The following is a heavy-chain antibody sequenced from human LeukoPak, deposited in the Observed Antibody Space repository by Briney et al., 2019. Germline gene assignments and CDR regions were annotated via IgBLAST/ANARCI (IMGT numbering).Heavy chain of an antibody. J-gene: IGHJ4*02. CDR3: ARGSQSLGYCSGGSCRAKIFDY. CDR2: IFHSGTT. CDR1: GGSISSTHW. Sequence: SGTLSLTCAVSGGSISSTHWWNWVRQPPGKGLEWIGEIFHSGTTNYNPSLKSRVTISVDTSKNQFSLKLSSVTAADTAVYYCARGSQSLGYCSGGSCRAKIFDYWGQGTLVTVSS. D-gene: IGHD2-15*01. V-gene: IGHV4-4*02.